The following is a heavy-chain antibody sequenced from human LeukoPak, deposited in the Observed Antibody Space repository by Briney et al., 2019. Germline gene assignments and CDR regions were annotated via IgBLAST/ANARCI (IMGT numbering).Heavy chain of an antibody. D-gene: IGHD3-22*01. V-gene: IGHV1-69*13. J-gene: IGHJ4*02. CDR2: IIPIFGTA. CDR3: ALPGMVVVIKANRFDY. Sequence: SVKVSCKVSGYTLTELSMHWVRQAPGQGLEWMGGIIPIFGTANYAQKFQGRVTITADESTSTAYMELSSLRSEDTAVYYCALPGMVVVIKANRFDYWGQGTLVTVSS. CDR1: GYTLTELS.